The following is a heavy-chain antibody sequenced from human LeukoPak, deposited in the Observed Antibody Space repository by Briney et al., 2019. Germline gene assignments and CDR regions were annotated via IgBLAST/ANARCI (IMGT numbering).Heavy chain of an antibody. CDR3: ARGFRYYYDSSGYYY. V-gene: IGHV3-74*01. D-gene: IGHD3-22*01. CDR1: GFTFSSYW. CDR2: INTDGSST. Sequence: GGSLRLSCAASGFTFSSYWMHWVRQAQGKGLVWVSRINTDGSSTSYADSVKGRFTISRDNAKNTLYLQMNSLRAEDTAVYYCARGFRYYYDSSGYYYWGQGTLVTVSS. J-gene: IGHJ4*02.